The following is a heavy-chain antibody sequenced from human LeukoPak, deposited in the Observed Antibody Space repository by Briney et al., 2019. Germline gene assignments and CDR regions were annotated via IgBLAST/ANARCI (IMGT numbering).Heavy chain of an antibody. J-gene: IGHJ6*02. Sequence: SETLSLTCTVSGGSIRSSYYYWGWIRQPPGKGLEWIGSIYDSGSTYYNPSLKSRVTISVDTSKNQFSLKLNSVTAADTAVYYCAREGGYDFLGPRASYYGMDVWGQGTTVTVSS. V-gene: IGHV4-39*02. CDR3: AREGGYDFLGPRASYYGMDV. D-gene: IGHD5-12*01. CDR1: GGSIRSSYYY. CDR2: IYDSGST.